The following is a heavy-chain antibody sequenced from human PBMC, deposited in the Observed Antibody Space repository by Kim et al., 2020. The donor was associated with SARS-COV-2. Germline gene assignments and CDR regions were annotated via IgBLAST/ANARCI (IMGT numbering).Heavy chain of an antibody. CDR3: AKDTSSSWRGRYYFDY. Sequence: DSSRGRFTITRDKAQNSLYLQMNSLGAEDTALYYCAKDTSSSWRGRYYFDYWGQGTLVTVSS. D-gene: IGHD6-13*01. J-gene: IGHJ4*02. V-gene: IGHV3-9*01.